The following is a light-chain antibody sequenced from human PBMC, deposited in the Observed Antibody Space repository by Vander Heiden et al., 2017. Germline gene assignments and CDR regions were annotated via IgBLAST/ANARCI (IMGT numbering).Light chain of an antibody. CDR2: GAS. CDR3: QQYGGSSWT. J-gene: IGKJ1*01. Sequence: EIVLTQSPGTLSLSPGERATLSCRARQSVYNSYLAWYQQKPGQAPRLLIYGASTRATGIPDRFSGSGSGTDFTLTISRLEPADFAVYYCQQYGGSSWTFGQGTKVEIK. CDR1: QSVYNSY. V-gene: IGKV3-20*01.